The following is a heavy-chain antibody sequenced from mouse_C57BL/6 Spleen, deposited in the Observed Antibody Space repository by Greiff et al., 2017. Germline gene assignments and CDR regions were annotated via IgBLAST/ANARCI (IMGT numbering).Heavy chain of an antibody. CDR2: IYPGDGDT. CDR1: GYAFSSSW. V-gene: IGHV1-82*01. D-gene: IGHD1-1*01. J-gene: IGHJ2*01. CDR3: AREGVYYYGSSYKYYFDY. Sequence: VQLQQSGPELLKPGASVKISCKASGYAFSSSWRNWVKQRPGKGLEWIGRIYPGDGDTNYNGKFKGKATLTADKSSSTAYMQLSSLTSEDSAVYFCAREGVYYYGSSYKYYFDYWGQGTTLTVSS.